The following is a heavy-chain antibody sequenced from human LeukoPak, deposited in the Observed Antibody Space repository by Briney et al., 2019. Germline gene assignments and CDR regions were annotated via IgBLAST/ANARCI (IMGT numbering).Heavy chain of an antibody. J-gene: IGHJ3*02. D-gene: IGHD2-2*01. CDR2: ISSSSSYI. V-gene: IGHV3-21*01. CDR1: GFTFSSSS. CDR3: ARATEGFCSSTSCPIDAFDI. Sequence: GGSLRLSCAASGFTFSSSSMNWVRQAPGKGLEWVSSISSSSSYIYYADSVKGRFTISRDNAKNSLYLQMNSLRAEDTAVYSCARATEGFCSSTSCPIDAFDIWGQGTMVTVSS.